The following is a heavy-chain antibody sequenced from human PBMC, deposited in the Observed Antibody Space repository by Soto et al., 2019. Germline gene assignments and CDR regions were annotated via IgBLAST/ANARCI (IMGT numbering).Heavy chain of an antibody. CDR1: GFRFWTYS. Sequence: EVKPLESGGGLVQPGESLRLSCAASGFRFWTYSMSWVRQAPGKGLEWVSGISGDGSATSYAGSLKGRFTVSRDNSKDTLFLQMNTLRVEDTAVYYCAKTRLYDNNDYHRDGFDVWGPGTAVTVS. V-gene: IGHV3-23*01. CDR3: AKTRLYDNNDYHRDGFDV. CDR2: ISGDGSAT. J-gene: IGHJ3*01. D-gene: IGHD5-12*01.